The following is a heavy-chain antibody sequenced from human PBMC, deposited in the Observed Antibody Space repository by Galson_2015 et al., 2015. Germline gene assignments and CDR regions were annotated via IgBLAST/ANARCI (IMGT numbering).Heavy chain of an antibody. D-gene: IGHD2-21*02. Sequence: SLRLSCAASGYTFSSYEMNWVRQAPGKGLEWVSYISSSGSTIYHADSVKGRFTISRDIAKNSLYLQMNSLRAEDTAVYYCARGGDPFDYWGKGTLVTVSS. CDR1: GYTFSSYE. CDR3: ARGGDPFDY. V-gene: IGHV3-48*03. J-gene: IGHJ4*02. CDR2: ISSSGSTI.